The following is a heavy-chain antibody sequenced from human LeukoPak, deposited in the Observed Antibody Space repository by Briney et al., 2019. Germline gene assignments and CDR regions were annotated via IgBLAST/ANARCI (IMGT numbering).Heavy chain of an antibody. J-gene: IGHJ4*02. Sequence: PSETLSLTCTVSGGSISSYYWSWIRQPPGKGLEWIGYIYYSGSTNYNPYLKSRVTISVDTSKNQFSLKLSSVTAADTAVYFCARGYYDSSGTPDYWGQGTLVTVSS. CDR3: ARGYYDSSGTPDY. V-gene: IGHV4-59*01. D-gene: IGHD3-22*01. CDR1: GGSISSYY. CDR2: IYYSGST.